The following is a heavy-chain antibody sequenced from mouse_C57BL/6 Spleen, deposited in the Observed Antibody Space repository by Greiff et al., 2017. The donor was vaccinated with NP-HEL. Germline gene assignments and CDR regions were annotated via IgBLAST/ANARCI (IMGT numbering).Heavy chain of an antibody. J-gene: IGHJ2*01. CDR2: IDPSDSYT. Sequence: VQLQQPGAELVMPGASVKLSCKASGYTFTSYWMHWVKQRPGQGLAWIGEIDPSDSYTNYNQKFKGKSTLTVDKSSSTAYMQLSSLTSEDSAVYYCARSGAQALDYWGQGTTLTVSS. V-gene: IGHV1-69*01. D-gene: IGHD3-2*02. CDR1: GYTFTSYW. CDR3: ARSGAQALDY.